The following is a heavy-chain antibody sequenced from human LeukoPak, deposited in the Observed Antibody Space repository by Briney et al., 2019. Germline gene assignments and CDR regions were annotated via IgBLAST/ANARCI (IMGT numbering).Heavy chain of an antibody. J-gene: IGHJ3*02. V-gene: IGHV3-33*01. CDR3: ARDETMIVVGAFDI. D-gene: IGHD3-22*01. CDR1: GFTFSSYG. CDR2: IWNDGSNK. Sequence: GGSLRLSCAPSGFTFSSYGMHWVCHAPRKRLERVAVIWNDGSNKNYADSVKGRFTISRDNSKNTLYLQMNSLRAEDTAVYYCARDETMIVVGAFDIWGQGTMVTVSS.